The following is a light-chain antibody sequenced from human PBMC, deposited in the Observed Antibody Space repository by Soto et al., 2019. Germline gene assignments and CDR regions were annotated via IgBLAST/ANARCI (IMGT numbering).Light chain of an antibody. CDR3: QQSYSSPQAWT. J-gene: IGKJ1*01. CDR1: QSISSY. CDR2: AAS. V-gene: IGKV1-39*01. Sequence: DIQMTQSPSSLSASVGDRVTITCRASQSISSYLNWYQQKPGKAPKLLIYAASSLQSGVPSRFSGSGSGTDFTLTISSLQPEDFATYYCQQSYSSPQAWTFVQGTKVEIK.